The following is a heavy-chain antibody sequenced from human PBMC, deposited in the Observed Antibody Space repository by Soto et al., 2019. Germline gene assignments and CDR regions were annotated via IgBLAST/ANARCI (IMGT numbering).Heavy chain of an antibody. D-gene: IGHD2-15*01. J-gene: IGHJ6*02. V-gene: IGHV4-31*03. CDR3: AEGYCSGGSCYQPIHYYYGMDV. CDR2: IYYSGST. Sequence: QVQLQESGPGLVKPSQTLSLTCTVSGDSISSGGYYWSWIRQHPGKGLEWIGHIYYSGSTYYNPSLKSRVTISIDTSKNQFSLKLSSVTAADTAVYYCAEGYCSGGSCYQPIHYYYGMDVWGQGTTVTVSS. CDR1: GDSISSGGYY.